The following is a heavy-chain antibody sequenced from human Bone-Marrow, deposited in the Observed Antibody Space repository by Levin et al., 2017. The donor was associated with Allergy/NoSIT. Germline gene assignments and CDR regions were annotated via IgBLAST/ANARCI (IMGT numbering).Heavy chain of an antibody. CDR3: ARGRVGHGLDV. Sequence: SETLSLTCTVSGGSFGSYYWTWVRQPPGKGLEWIGYIYSSGRTNYNRALKSRLTISVDTSKNQFSLNLTSLTAADTAIFYCARGRVGHGLDVWGQGTTVIVSS. D-gene: IGHD3-10*01. CDR1: GGSFGSYY. V-gene: IGHV4-59*01. J-gene: IGHJ6*02. CDR2: IYSSGRT.